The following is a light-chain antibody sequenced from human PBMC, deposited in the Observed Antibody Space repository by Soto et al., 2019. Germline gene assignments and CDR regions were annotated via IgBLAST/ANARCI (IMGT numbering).Light chain of an antibody. V-gene: IGKV3-20*01. Sequence: EIVLTQSPGTLSLSPGERATLSCGAIQSVNSNYLAWYQQKPGQPPRVLIHDASSRATGIPDRFSGSGSGTDFTLTISRLEPEDFAVDYCQQYGSSPRTFGQGTKVEIK. CDR1: QSVNSNY. CDR3: QQYGSSPRT. CDR2: DAS. J-gene: IGKJ1*01.